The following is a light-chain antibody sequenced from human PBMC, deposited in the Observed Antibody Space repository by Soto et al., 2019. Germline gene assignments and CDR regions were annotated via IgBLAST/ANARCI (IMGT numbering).Light chain of an antibody. CDR2: GAS. CDR3: QQYNNWPRA. J-gene: IGKJ1*01. V-gene: IGKV3-15*01. Sequence: ELVMTQSPATLSVSPGERATLSCRASQSVSSNLAWYQQKPGQAPRLLIYGASTRATGIPARFSGSGSGTEFTRTFSSLQSEDFAVYYCQQYNNWPRAFGQGTKVALK. CDR1: QSVSSN.